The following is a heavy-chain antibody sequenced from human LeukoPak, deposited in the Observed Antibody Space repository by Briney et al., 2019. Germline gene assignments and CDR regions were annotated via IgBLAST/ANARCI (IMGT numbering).Heavy chain of an antibody. Sequence: SETLSLTCTVSGGSISSYYWSWIRQHPGKGLEWIGYIYYSGSTYYNPSLKSRVTISVDTSKNQFSLKLSSVTAADTAVYYCASSSPAAGSPNWFDPWGQGTLVTVSS. V-gene: IGHV4-59*06. J-gene: IGHJ5*02. CDR1: GGSISSYY. CDR2: IYYSGST. CDR3: ASSSPAAGSPNWFDP. D-gene: IGHD6-13*01.